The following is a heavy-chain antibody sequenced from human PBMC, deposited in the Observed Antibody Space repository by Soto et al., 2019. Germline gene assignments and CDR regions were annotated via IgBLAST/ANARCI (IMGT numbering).Heavy chain of an antibody. CDR2: INHSGST. J-gene: IGHJ5*02. CDR3: ARGTWEQQLPSSPPKNWFDP. CDR1: GGSFSGYY. V-gene: IGHV4-34*01. D-gene: IGHD6-13*01. Sequence: SETLSLTCAVYGGSFSGYYWSWIRQPPGKGLEWIGEINHSGSTNYNPSLKSRVTISVDTSKNQFSLKLSSVTAADTAVYYCARGTWEQQLPSSPPKNWFDPWGQGTLVTVSS.